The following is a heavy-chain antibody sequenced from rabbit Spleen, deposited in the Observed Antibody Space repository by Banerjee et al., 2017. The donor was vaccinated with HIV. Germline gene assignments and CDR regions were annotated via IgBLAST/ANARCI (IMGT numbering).Heavy chain of an antibody. CDR2: IDPFFGTT. CDR1: GFDFSSYY. D-gene: IGHD4-1*01. V-gene: IGHV1S7*01. CDR3: VREVAAKFNL. Sequence: QLKESGGGLVQPGGSLKLSCKGSGFDFSSYYMSWVRQAPGKGLEWIGYIDPFFGTTYYANWVNGRFTISSHNAQNTLYLQLNSLTVADTATYFCVREVAAKFNLWGPGTLVTVS. J-gene: IGHJ4*01.